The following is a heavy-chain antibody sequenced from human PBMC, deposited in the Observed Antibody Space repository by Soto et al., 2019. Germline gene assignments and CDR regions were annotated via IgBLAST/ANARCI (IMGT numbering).Heavy chain of an antibody. CDR2: MHYSGSP. Sequence: XASLSLTCTVSGGCISSSNDYWGWIRQPPGKGLEWLGSMHYSGSPYYNPSLKSRVAISVDTSQNQFSLKVSSVIAADTAVYFCARHRRGYTDTAHPRWFESWGQGILVTVS. CDR3: ARHRRGYTDTAHPRWFES. CDR1: GGCISSSNDY. J-gene: IGHJ5*01. D-gene: IGHD5-18*01. V-gene: IGHV4-39*01.